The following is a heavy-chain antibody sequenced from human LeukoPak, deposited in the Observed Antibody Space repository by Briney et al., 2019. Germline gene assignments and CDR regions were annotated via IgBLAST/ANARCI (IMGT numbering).Heavy chain of an antibody. D-gene: IGHD3-10*01. CDR1: GGTFSSYA. V-gene: IGHV1-69*05. CDR3: AREHGADYYGSGSYFDY. CDR2: IIPIFGTA. J-gene: IGHJ4*02. Sequence: SAKVSCKASGGTFSSYAISWVRQAPGQGLEWMGGIIPIFGTANYAQKSQGRVTITTDESTSTAYMELSSLRSEDTAVYYCAREHGADYYGSGSYFDYWGQGTLVTVSS.